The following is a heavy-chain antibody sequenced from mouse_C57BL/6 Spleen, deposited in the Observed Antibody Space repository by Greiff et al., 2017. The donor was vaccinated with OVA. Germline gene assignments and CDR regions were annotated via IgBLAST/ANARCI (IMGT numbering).Heavy chain of an antibody. CDR1: GYAFSSSW. CDR3: ARRRDYYGNYEGYFDV. D-gene: IGHD2-1*01. V-gene: IGHV1-82*01. J-gene: IGHJ1*03. Sequence: VQLVESGPELVKPGASVKISCKASGYAFSSSWMNWVKQRPGKGLEWIGRIYPGDGDTNYNGKFKGKATLTADKSSSTAYMQLSSLTSEDSAVYFCARRRDYYGNYEGYFDVWGTGTTVTVSS. CDR2: IYPGDGDT.